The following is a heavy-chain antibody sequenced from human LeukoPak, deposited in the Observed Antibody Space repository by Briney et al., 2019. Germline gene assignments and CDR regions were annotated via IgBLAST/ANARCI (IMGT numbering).Heavy chain of an antibody. V-gene: IGHV5-51*01. CDR3: ARLVLYSSSWSLDP. Sequence: GESLKISCKGYGYSFTNYWIGWVRQTPGKALEWMGIIYPGDSDTRYSPSFQGQVTISADKSISTTYLQWSSLKASDTAMYYCARLVLYSSSWSLDPWGQGTLVTVSS. CDR2: IYPGDSDT. CDR1: GYSFTNYW. J-gene: IGHJ5*02. D-gene: IGHD6-13*01.